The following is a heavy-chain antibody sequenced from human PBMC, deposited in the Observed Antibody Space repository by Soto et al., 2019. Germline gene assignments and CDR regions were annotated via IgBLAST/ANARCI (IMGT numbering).Heavy chain of an antibody. D-gene: IGHD3-3*01. J-gene: IGHJ4*02. CDR1: GDSFSSSSYY. CDR2: VYHSGST. V-gene: IGHV4-39*01. CDR3: ARVHYDFWSGYYAGYFDY. Sequence: SETLSLTCTVSGDSFSSSSYYWGWIRQPPGKGLEWVGSVYHSGSTYYNPSLKSRVTIFVDTSKNQFSLNLSSVTAADTAVYYCARVHYDFWSGYYAGYFDYWGQGTLVTVSS.